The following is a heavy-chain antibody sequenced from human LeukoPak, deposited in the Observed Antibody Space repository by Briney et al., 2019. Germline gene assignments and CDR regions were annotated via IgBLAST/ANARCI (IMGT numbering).Heavy chain of an antibody. J-gene: IGHJ3*02. CDR3: ARAALEGATPGNGAFDI. CDR1: GFTFSSYG. Sequence: PGGSLRLSCAASGFTFSSYGMHWVRQAPGKGLEWVSGISWNRGRIGYADSVKGRFTISRDNSKNTLYLQMNSLRAEDTAVYYCARAALEGATPGNGAFDIWGQGTMVTVSS. CDR2: ISWNRGRI. V-gene: IGHV3-NL1*01. D-gene: IGHD1-26*01.